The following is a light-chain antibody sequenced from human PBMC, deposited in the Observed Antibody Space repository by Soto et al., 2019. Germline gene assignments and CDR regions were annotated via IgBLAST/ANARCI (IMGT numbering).Light chain of an antibody. CDR2: AAS. CDR1: QDINHH. V-gene: IGKV1-16*01. J-gene: IGKJ5*01. Sequence: DIHMTQSPSSLSASIGDRVTITCRASQDINHHLAWFQQKPGKAPRSLISAASTLQSGVPPRFSGSGAGTDCTRTISSLQPEDFGTYYCQHYYTYPVTFGQGTRVEIK. CDR3: QHYYTYPVT.